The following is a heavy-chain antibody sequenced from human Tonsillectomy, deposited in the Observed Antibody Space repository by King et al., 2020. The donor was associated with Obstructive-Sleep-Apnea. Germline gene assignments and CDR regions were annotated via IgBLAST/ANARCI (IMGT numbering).Heavy chain of an antibody. D-gene: IGHD1-14*01. CDR2: IFYSGRA. CDR1: GDSINNHY. CDR3: ARFKPASSTYYYFSMDG. J-gene: IGHJ6*02. Sequence: QLQESGPGLVKPSETLSLTCTVSGDSINNHYWTWIRQPPGKGLEWTGYIFYSGRATYNPSLKSRVTISLDTSKNQLSLRMNSVTAADTAVYYCARFKPASSTYYYFSMDGWGQGTTVTVSS. V-gene: IGHV4-59*11.